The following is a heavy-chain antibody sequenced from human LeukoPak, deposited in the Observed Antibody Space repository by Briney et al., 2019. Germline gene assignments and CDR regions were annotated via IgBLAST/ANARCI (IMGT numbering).Heavy chain of an antibody. J-gene: IGHJ4*02. V-gene: IGHV5-51*01. CDR3: ARYGYSSGWLDY. D-gene: IGHD6-19*01. CDR1: GYNFTTYW. Sequence: GGSLKISCQASGYNFTTYWIGLVRQIPRKGPELMGIIYPGDSDTRYSQSFQGEVTISADKSISTTFLQWSSLKASDNDMYYCARYGYSSGWLDYWGQGTLVTVSS. CDR2: IYPGDSDT.